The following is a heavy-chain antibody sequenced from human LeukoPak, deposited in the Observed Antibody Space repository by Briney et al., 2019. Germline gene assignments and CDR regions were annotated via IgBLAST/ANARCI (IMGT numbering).Heavy chain of an antibody. CDR2: ISGSGGST. CDR3: AKGHYDSSGYYYRRDGGGSPFDY. D-gene: IGHD3-22*01. CDR1: GFTFSSYS. Sequence: GSLRLSCAASGFTFSSYSMSWVRQAPGKGLEWVSAISGSGGSTYYADSVKGRFTISRDNSKNTLYLQMNSLRAEDTAVYYCAKGHYDSSGYYYRRDGGGSPFDYWGQGTLVTVSS. J-gene: IGHJ4*02. V-gene: IGHV3-23*01.